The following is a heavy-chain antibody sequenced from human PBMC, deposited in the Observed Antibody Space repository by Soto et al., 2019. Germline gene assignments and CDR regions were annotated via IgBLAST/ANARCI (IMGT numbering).Heavy chain of an antibody. J-gene: IGHJ4*02. Sequence: SETLSLTCTVSGGSISSSDSYYWGWIRQPPGKGLEWIGSIYYSGGTYYNPSLKSRVTMSVDTSKNQFSLRLSSVTAADTAVYSCARLGATVTKSAFDYWGQGTLVTVAS. CDR3: ARLGATVTKSAFDY. CDR1: GGSISSSDSYY. CDR2: IYYSGGT. V-gene: IGHV4-39*01. D-gene: IGHD4-17*01.